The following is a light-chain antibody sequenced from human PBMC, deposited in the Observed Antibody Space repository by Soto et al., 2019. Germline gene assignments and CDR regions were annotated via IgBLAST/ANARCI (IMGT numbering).Light chain of an antibody. J-gene: IGKJ3*01. V-gene: IGKV3-15*01. Sequence: EIVMTQSPATLSVSPGERATLSCRASQSISSNLAWYQQRPGQAPRLLVYGASTRATGVPARFSGSGSGTEFTRTISSRQSEDFALYYCQQYDFWPPLLTFGPGTKVDLK. CDR1: QSISSN. CDR3: QQYDFWPPLLT. CDR2: GAS.